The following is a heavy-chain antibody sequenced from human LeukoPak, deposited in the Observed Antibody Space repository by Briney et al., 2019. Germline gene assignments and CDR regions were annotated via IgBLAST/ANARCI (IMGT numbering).Heavy chain of an antibody. V-gene: IGHV4-4*07. CDR1: GSSISNYY. D-gene: IGHD1-26*01. J-gene: IGHJ4*02. CDR2: IYSSGST. CDR3: ARAAHSGSLAPFDY. Sequence: SETLSLTCIVSGSSISNYYWSWIRQPAGKGLEWIGRIYSSGSTNYNPSLKSRVTISLDTSKNQFSLKLSSVTAAATAVYYCARAAHSGSLAPFDYWGQGTLVTVSS.